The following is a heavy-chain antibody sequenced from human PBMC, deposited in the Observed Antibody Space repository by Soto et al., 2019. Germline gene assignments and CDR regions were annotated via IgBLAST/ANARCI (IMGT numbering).Heavy chain of an antibody. CDR2: VYSIGTT. D-gene: IGHD3-22*01. V-gene: IGHV4-4*07. CDR3: ARDEYYDSNNWFEH. Sequence: QVQLQESGPGLVKPSETLSLTCTVSGGSIRNYYWSWIRQPAGKGLEWIGRVYSIGTTNYNPSLRSRVAMSVDTSKNQFSLRLDSVTAADTATYFCARDEYYDSNNWFEHWGLGTLVTVSS. CDR1: GGSIRNYY. J-gene: IGHJ5*02.